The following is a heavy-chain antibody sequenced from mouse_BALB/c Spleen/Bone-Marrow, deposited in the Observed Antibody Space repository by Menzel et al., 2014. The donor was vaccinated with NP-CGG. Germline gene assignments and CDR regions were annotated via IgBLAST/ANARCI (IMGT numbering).Heavy chain of an antibody. D-gene: IGHD1-1*01. CDR3: TGQDYYGNSYWYFDV. CDR1: GYTFTSYW. Sequence: QVQLKQSGADLVRPRASVKLSCKASGYTFTSYWIDWVKQRPGQGLEWIGNIYPSDSYTNYNQKFRDKATLTVDTSSSTAYMQLSSPTSEDSAVYYCTGQDYYGNSYWYFDVWGAGTTVTVSS. CDR2: IYPSDSYT. V-gene: IGHV1-59*01. J-gene: IGHJ1*01.